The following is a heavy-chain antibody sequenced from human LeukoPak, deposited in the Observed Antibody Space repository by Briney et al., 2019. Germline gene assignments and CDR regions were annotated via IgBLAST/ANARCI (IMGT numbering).Heavy chain of an antibody. V-gene: IGHV3-48*01. D-gene: IGHD3-10*01. CDR3: ARGSSEVLLWFGESPN. CDR1: GFAFSTYS. Sequence: PGGSLRLSCAASGFAFSTYSMSWVRQAPGKGLEWVSHISSGSDTIYYADSVKGRFTISRDNAKNSLYLRMNRLRADDTAVYYCARGSSEVLLWFGESPNWGQGTMVTVSS. CDR2: ISSGSDTI. J-gene: IGHJ3*01.